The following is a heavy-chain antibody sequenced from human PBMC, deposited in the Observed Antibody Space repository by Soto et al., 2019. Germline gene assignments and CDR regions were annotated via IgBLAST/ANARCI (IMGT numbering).Heavy chain of an antibody. J-gene: IGHJ4*02. D-gene: IGHD3-16*01. CDR3: ARGYRPINMIEGVVSAFDY. CDR2: VHQTGNT. Sequence: SETLSLTCTVSGGSLSRYYWSWIRQTPGKGLEWIGYVHQTGNTKYNPSLESRVTVSVDASKNIVSLNLKSLTAADTAVYFCARGYRPINMIEGVVSAFDYWGQGTLVTVSS. CDR1: GGSLSRYY. V-gene: IGHV4-59*01.